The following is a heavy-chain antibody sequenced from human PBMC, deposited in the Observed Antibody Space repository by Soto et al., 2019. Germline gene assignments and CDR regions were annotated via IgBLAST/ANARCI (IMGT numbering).Heavy chain of an antibody. Sequence: QVQLVESGGGVVQPGRSLRLSCAASGFTFSSYGMHWVRQAPGKGLEWVAVISYDGSNKYYADSVKGRFTISRDNSKKTLYLQMNSLRAEDTAVYYCAKDYYGSGSSIDYWGQGTLVTVSS. CDR2: ISYDGSNK. CDR3: AKDYYGSGSSIDY. V-gene: IGHV3-30*18. J-gene: IGHJ4*02. CDR1: GFTFSSYG. D-gene: IGHD3-10*01.